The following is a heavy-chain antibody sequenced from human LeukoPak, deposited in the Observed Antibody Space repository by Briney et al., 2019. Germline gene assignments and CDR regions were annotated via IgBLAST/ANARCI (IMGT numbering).Heavy chain of an antibody. CDR1: GGTFSSYA. Sequence: SVKVSCTASGGTFSSYAISWVRQAPGQGLEWMGGIIPIFGTANYAQKLQGRVTITADESTSTAYMELSSLRSEDTAVYYCARSQLLSHWFDPWGQGTLVTVSS. J-gene: IGHJ5*02. V-gene: IGHV1-69*13. CDR3: ARSQLLSHWFDP. D-gene: IGHD2-2*01. CDR2: IIPIFGTA.